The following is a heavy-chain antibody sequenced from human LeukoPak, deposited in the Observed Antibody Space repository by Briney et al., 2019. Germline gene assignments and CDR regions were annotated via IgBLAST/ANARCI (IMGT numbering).Heavy chain of an antibody. CDR2: IYYSGST. CDR1: GGSISSSSYY. J-gene: IGHJ6*03. V-gene: IGHV4-39*07. CDR3: ARAATSSGWYLSYYYYMDV. D-gene: IGHD6-19*01. Sequence: SETLSLTCTVSGGSISSSSYYWGWIRQPPGRGLEWIGSIYYSGSTYYNPSLKSRVTISVDTSKNQFSLKLSSVTAADTAVYYCARAATSSGWYLSYYYYMDVWGKGTTVTISS.